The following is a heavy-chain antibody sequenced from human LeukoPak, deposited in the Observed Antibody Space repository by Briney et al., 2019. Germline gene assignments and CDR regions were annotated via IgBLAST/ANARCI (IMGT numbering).Heavy chain of an antibody. CDR3: ARGPSYDF. CDR2: IYYSGST. J-gene: IGHJ4*02. V-gene: IGHV4-59*01. Sequence: SETLSLTCTVSGGSISSYYWSWIRQPPGKGLEWIGYIYYSGSTNYNPSLKSRVTISVDTSKNQFSLKLSSVTAADTAVYYCARGPSYDFWGQGTLVTVSS. D-gene: IGHD3-3*01. CDR1: GGSISSYY.